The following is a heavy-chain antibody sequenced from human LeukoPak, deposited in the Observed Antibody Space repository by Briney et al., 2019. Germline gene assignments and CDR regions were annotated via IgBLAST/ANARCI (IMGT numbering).Heavy chain of an antibody. CDR1: DGSISSYY. V-gene: IGHV4-59*08. CDR3: ARHGGNYDFDY. Sequence: SETLSLTCTVSDGSISSYYWSWIRQPPGKGLEWIGFNYHSGSTNYNPSLKSRVTMSVDTSKNQFSLKLTSVTAADTAVYYCARHGGNYDFDYWGQGTLLTVSS. CDR2: NYHSGST. D-gene: IGHD4-11*01. J-gene: IGHJ4*02.